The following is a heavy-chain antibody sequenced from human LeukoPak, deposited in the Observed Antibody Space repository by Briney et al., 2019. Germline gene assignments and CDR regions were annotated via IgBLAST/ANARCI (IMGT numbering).Heavy chain of an antibody. D-gene: IGHD3-22*01. V-gene: IGHV4-31*03. CDR1: GGSISSGGYY. J-gene: IGHJ4*02. CDR3: ARERYYDSSGLDY. CDR2: IYYSGST. Sequence: SETLSLTCTVSGGSISSGGYYWSWIRQHPGKGLEWIGYIYYSGSTYYNPSLKSRVTISVDTSKNQFSLKLSSVTAADTAVYYCARERYYDSSGLDYWGQGTLVAVSS.